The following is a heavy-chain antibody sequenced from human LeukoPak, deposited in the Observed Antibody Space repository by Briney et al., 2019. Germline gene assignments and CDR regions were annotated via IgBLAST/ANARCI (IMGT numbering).Heavy chain of an antibody. CDR1: GGSFSGYY. CDR3: AREEGYCSGGSCRRGAFDI. V-gene: IGHV4-34*01. CDR2: INHSGST. Sequence: SETLSLTCAVYGGSFSGYYWNWIRQPPGKGLEWMGEINHSGSTNYNPSLKSRVTISVDTSKNQFSLKLSSVTAADTAVYYCAREEGYCSGGSCRRGAFDIRGQGTMVTVSS. D-gene: IGHD2-15*01. J-gene: IGHJ3*02.